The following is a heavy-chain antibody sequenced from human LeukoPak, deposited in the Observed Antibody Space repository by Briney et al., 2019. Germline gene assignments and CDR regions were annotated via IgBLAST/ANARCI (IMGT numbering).Heavy chain of an antibody. Sequence: GATVKVFCKASVHTFTSYDINWVRHASAQGLEGMVWMHPNSGNTGYARKFQGRVTMTRNTYISTAYMELSSLRSEDTAVYYCARVVVGGDAFDNWGQGTMVTVSS. CDR3: ARVVVGGDAFDN. CDR2: MHPNSGNT. D-gene: IGHD2-21*01. CDR1: VHTFTSYD. V-gene: IGHV1-8*01. J-gene: IGHJ3*02.